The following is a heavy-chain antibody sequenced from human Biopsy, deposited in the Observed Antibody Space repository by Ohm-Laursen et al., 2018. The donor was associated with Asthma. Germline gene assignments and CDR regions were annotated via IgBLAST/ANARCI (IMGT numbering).Heavy chain of an antibody. D-gene: IGHD3-22*01. J-gene: IGHJ4*02. CDR2: IYSGGTS. V-gene: IGHV3-53*01. CDR3: ARGDSSNWSHYYFDY. Sequence: SLRLSCAALGFAVSRDYMFWVRQAPGKGLEWVSVIYSGGTSHTADSVRGRLTISRDYSKNTLYLQMHSLRAEDTAVYYCARGDSSNWSHYYFDYWGQGTLVTVSS. CDR1: GFAVSRDY.